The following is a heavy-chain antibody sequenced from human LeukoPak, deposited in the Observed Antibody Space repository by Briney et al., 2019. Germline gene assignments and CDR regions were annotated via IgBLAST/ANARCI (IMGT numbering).Heavy chain of an antibody. D-gene: IGHD3-10*01. J-gene: IGHJ4*02. V-gene: IGHV3-30*18. CDR3: AKDRGREKYYFDY. CDR2: ISYDGINK. CDR1: GFTFSSYG. Sequence: GRSLRLSCAASGFTFSSYGMHCVRQAPGKGLGWVTDISYDGINKYYADSVKGRFTISRENSQNTLYLQMNSLRAEDTAVYYCAKDRGREKYYFDYWGQGTLVTVPA.